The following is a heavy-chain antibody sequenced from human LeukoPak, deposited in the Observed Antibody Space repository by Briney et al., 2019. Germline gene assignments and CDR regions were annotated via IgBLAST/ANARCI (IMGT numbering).Heavy chain of an antibody. V-gene: IGHV3-33*01. CDR2: IWYDGGNK. Sequence: GGSLRLSCAASGFTFSSYGMHWVRQAPGKGLEWVAVIWYDGGNKYYADSVKGRFTISRDNSKNTLYLQMNSLRAEDTAVYYCAREWITMVRGVIITDYYYGMDVWGQGTTVTVSS. CDR1: GFTFSSYG. CDR3: AREWITMVRGVIITDYYYGMDV. J-gene: IGHJ6*02. D-gene: IGHD3-10*01.